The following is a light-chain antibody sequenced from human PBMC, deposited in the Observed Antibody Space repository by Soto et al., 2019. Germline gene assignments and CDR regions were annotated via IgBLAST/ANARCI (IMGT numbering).Light chain of an antibody. V-gene: IGKV3-20*01. Sequence: EVVLTQSPGTLSLSPGETATLSCRASQSVSSSYLAWYQQKPGQAPRLLIYGASSRATGIPDRFSGSGSGTDFTLTISRLEPEDFAMYYCHQYGSSPPVTFGQGTRLEIK. CDR1: QSVSSSY. CDR3: HQYGSSPPVT. J-gene: IGKJ5*01. CDR2: GAS.